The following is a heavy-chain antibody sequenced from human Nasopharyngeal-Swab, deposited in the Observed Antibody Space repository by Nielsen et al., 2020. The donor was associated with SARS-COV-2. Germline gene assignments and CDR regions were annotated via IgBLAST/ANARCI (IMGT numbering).Heavy chain of an antibody. CDR2: IYYSGST. V-gene: IGHV4-39*01. J-gene: IGHJ5*02. CDR1: GGSISSSSYY. CDR3: ARQDCSGGSCYSPYWFDP. D-gene: IGHD2-15*01. Sequence: SETLSLTCTVSGGSISSSSYYWGWIRQPPAKGLEWIGSIYYSGSTYYNPSLKSRVTISVDTSQNQFYLKLSSVTAADTAVYYCARQDCSGGSCYSPYWFDPWGQGTLVTVSS.